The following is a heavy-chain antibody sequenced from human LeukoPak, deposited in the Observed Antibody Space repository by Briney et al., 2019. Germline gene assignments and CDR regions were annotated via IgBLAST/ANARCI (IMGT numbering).Heavy chain of an antibody. V-gene: IGHV3-23*01. CDR1: GFTFSSYA. CDR2: ISDGGVST. CDR3: ATSKRDGYNYFDY. J-gene: IGHJ4*02. Sequence: PGGSLRLSCAASGFTFSSYAMHWVRQAPGKGLEWVSAISDGGVSTYYADSVKGRFTISRDNSKNTLYLQMNSLRAEDTAIYYCATSKRDGYNYFDYWGQGTLVTVSS. D-gene: IGHD5-24*01.